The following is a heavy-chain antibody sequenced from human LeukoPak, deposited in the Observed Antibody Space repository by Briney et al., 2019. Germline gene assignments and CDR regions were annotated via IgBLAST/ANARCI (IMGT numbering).Heavy chain of an antibody. CDR1: GYTFTAYY. CDR2: IHPNSGGT. Sequence: ASVKVSCKASGYTFTAYYMHWVRQAPGQGLVWMGWIHPNSGGTNYAQRFQGRVTMTRDTSISTAYMELSRLRSDDTAVYYCARDGDYGSGSYYRGFFDYWGQGTQVTVSS. V-gene: IGHV1-2*02. D-gene: IGHD3-10*01. J-gene: IGHJ4*02. CDR3: ARDGDYGSGSYYRGFFDY.